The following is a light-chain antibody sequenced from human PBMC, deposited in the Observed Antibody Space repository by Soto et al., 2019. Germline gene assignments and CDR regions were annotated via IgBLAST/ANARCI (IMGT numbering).Light chain of an antibody. CDR2: AAS. Sequence: DIQMTHSPSSLSASVGDRVTITCRASQSISSYLNWYQQKPGKAPKLLIYAASSLQSGVPSRFSGSGSGTDFTLTISSLQPEDFATYYCQQSYSTPSITFGQGTRLESK. CDR3: QQSYSTPSIT. J-gene: IGKJ5*01. CDR1: QSISSY. V-gene: IGKV1-39*01.